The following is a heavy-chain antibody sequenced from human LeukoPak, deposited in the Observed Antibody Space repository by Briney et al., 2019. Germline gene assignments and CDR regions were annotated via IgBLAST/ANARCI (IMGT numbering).Heavy chain of an antibody. CDR2: IYFSGST. V-gene: IGHV4-59*01. CDR3: ARLPRRYYGSGSYSYYFDY. J-gene: IGHJ4*02. Sequence: SETLSLTCTVSGGSISSYYWSWIRQPPGKGLEWIGYIYFSGSTNYNPSLKSRVTISVDTAKNQFSLKLSSVTPADPAVYYCARLPRRYYGSGSYSYYFDYWGQGTLVTVSS. CDR1: GGSISSYY. D-gene: IGHD3-10*01.